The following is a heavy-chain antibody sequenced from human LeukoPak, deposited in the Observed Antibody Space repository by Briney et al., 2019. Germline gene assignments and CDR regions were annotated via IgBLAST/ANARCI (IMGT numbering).Heavy chain of an antibody. D-gene: IGHD2-2*01. CDR3: AKTEYQLLTSIPSYFDY. V-gene: IGHV3-23*01. CDR1: GFTFSSYA. CDR2: ISGSGGST. Sequence: GGSLRLSCAASGFTFSSYAMSWVRQAPGKGLEWVSAISGSGGSTYYADSVKGRFTISRDNSKNTLYLQMNSLRAEDTAVYYCAKTEYQLLTSIPSYFDYWGQGTLVTVSS. J-gene: IGHJ4*02.